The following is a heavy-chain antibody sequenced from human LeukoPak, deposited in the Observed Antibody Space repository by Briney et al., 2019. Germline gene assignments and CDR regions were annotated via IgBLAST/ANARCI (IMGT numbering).Heavy chain of an antibody. J-gene: IGHJ6*03. D-gene: IGHD2-15*01. CDR1: GGSLSYYY. Sequence: PETLSLTCTVSGGSLSYYYWSWIRQPPGKGLEWIGYFSSSGGTNYNPSLKSRLTISVDTSKNQVSLNLRSVTAADAAVYYCAKGSYCSGGDCYGYYMDVWGKGTTVAVSS. CDR2: FSSSGGT. CDR3: AKGSYCSGGDCYGYYMDV. V-gene: IGHV4-59*01.